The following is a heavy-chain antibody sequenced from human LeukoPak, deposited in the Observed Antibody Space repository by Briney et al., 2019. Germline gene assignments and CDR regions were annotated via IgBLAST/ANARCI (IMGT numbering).Heavy chain of an antibody. Sequence: PSGTLSLTCRVSGGSMDTYFWNWVRQSAGKGLEWIGRIHSSGTANYNPSLKTRASMSIDTSKTQFSVTLTSVTAADTAIYYCARVPHDYGVIHDAFDIWGQGTVVTVSS. CDR3: ARVPHDYGVIHDAFDI. CDR2: IHSSGTA. J-gene: IGHJ3*02. V-gene: IGHV4-4*07. D-gene: IGHD3-10*01. CDR1: GGSMDTYF.